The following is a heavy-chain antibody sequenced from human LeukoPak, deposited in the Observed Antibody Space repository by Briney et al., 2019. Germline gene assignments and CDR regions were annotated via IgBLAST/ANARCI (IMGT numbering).Heavy chain of an antibody. CDR1: GFTFSDYY. D-gene: IGHD1-14*01. CDR3: ATERPGSRTLDS. CDR2: ISSSGSTI. J-gene: IGHJ4*02. Sequence: PGGSLRLSCAAAGFTFSDYYMSWIRQAPGEGLEWVSYISSSGSTIYYADSVKGRFTISRDDSKNIVYLQMNNLRSEDTAVYFCATERPGSRTLDSWGQGTLVTVSS. V-gene: IGHV3-11*04.